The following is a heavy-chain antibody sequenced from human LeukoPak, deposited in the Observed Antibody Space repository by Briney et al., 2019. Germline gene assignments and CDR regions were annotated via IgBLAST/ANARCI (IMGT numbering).Heavy chain of an antibody. CDR3: ARDYYADY. J-gene: IGHJ4*02. V-gene: IGHV1-2*02. Sequence: ASVKVSCMASGYTFTGHYMHWERQAPGQGLEWMGWINPNSGVTNYAQKFQGRVTMTRDTSISTAYMDLSRLRSDDTAVYYCARDYYADYWGQGTPVTVSS. D-gene: IGHD3-10*01. CDR1: GYTFTGHY. CDR2: INPNSGVT.